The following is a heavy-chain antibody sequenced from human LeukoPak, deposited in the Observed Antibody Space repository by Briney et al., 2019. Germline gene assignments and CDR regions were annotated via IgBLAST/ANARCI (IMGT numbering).Heavy chain of an antibody. CDR1: RYSISSGYY. CDR2: IYHSGSA. V-gene: IGHV4-38-2*02. CDR3: ARGGDRSFDY. D-gene: IGHD3-10*01. J-gene: IGHJ4*02. Sequence: PSETLSLTCSVSRYSISSGYYWAWIRQPPGKGLEWIGSIYHSGSAYYNASLKSRVTISVDTSKNQFSLELPSVTAADTAVYYCARGGDRSFDYWGQGTLVTVSS.